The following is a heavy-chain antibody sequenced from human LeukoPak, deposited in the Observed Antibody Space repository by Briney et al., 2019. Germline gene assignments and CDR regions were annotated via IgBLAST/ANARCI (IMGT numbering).Heavy chain of an antibody. Sequence: PSETLSLTCTVSGGSVSTGSYYWVWIRQPPGKGLEWIGSIYHSGSTYYNPSLKSRVTISVDTSKNQFSLKLSSVTAADTAVYYCARGSGSDVWGQGTLVTVSS. D-gene: IGHD2-15*01. V-gene: IGHV4-39*01. CDR3: ARGSGSDV. CDR2: IYHSGST. J-gene: IGHJ4*02. CDR1: GGSVSTGSYY.